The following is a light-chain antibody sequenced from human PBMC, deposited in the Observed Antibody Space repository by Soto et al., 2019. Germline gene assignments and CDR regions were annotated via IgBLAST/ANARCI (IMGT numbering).Light chain of an antibody. J-gene: IGLJ2*01. CDR2: DVS. V-gene: IGLV2-14*01. Sequence: QSALIQPASVSGSPGQSITISCTGTSSDVGGYNYVSWYQQHPGKAPKLMIYDVSNRPSGVSNRFSGSKSGNTASLTISGLQAEDEADYYCSSYTSSSTLEIFGGGTKLTVL. CDR1: SSDVGGYNY. CDR3: SSYTSSSTLEI.